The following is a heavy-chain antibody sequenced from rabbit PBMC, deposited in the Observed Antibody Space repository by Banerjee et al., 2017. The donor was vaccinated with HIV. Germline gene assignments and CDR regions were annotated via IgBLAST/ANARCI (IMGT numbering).Heavy chain of an antibody. D-gene: IGHD1-1*01. CDR1: GFSFSSGYD. CDR2: IYTGSGGSP. Sequence: QEQLVESGGGLVKPGASLTLTCTASGFSFSSGYDMCWVRQAPGKGLEWIACIYTGSGGSPAYASWAKGRFTISKTSSTTVTLQMTSLTAADTATHFCARAYVGSSGYYNLWGPGTLVTVS. J-gene: IGHJ4*01. V-gene: IGHV1S45*01. CDR3: ARAYVGSSGYYNL.